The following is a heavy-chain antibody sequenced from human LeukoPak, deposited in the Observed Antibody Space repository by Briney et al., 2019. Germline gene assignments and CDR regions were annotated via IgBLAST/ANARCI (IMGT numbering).Heavy chain of an antibody. CDR1: GFTFSSYA. V-gene: IGHV3-23*01. CDR3: AKEAHPRRGYYYYYYMDV. Sequence: AGGSLRLSCAASGFTFSSYAVSWVRQAPGKGLEWVSAISGSGGSTYYADSVKGRFTISRDNSKNTLYLQMNSLRAEDTAVYYCAKEAHPRRGYYYYYYMDVWGKGTTVTVSS. CDR2: ISGSGGST. J-gene: IGHJ6*03.